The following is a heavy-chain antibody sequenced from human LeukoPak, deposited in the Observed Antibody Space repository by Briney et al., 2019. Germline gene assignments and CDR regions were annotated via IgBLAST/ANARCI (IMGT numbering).Heavy chain of an antibody. V-gene: IGHV3-7*02. D-gene: IGHD3-16*01. CDR2: IKHDGSET. Sequence: GGSLRLSCAASGFTFSRYAMHWVRQAPGKGLEWVANIKHDGSETNYVDSVKGRFTISRDNAKNSLHLQMNSLRVEDTAVYYCAKNGGPHGMDVWGQGTTVTVSS. CDR1: GFTFSRYA. CDR3: AKNGGPHGMDV. J-gene: IGHJ6*02.